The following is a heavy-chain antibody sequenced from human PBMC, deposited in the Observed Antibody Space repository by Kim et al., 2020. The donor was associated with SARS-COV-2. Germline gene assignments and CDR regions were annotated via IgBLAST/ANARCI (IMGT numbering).Heavy chain of an antibody. Sequence: GGSLRLSCAASGFTFSSYAMNWVRQAPGKGLEWVAVICYGGSNTYYADSVKGRFTISRDNSKNTLYLQMNSLRAEDTAVYYCAKEEERGSISELDYWGQGTLVTVSS. D-gene: IGHD2-15*01. CDR1: GFTFSSYA. J-gene: IGHJ4*02. V-gene: IGHV3-33*06. CDR3: AKEEERGSISELDY. CDR2: ICYGGSNT.